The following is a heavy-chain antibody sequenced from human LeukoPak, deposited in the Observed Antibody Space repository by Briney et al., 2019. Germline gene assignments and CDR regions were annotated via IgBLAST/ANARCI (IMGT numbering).Heavy chain of an antibody. Sequence: SETLSLTCTVSGGSISSYYWSWIRHPPGKGLEWIGYIYYSGSTNYNPSLKSRVTISVDTSKNQFSLKLSSVTAADTAVYYCARGLSSGWYRDWGQGTLVTVSS. V-gene: IGHV4-59*01. J-gene: IGHJ4*02. D-gene: IGHD6-19*01. CDR2: IYYSGST. CDR3: ARGLSSGWYRD. CDR1: GGSISSYY.